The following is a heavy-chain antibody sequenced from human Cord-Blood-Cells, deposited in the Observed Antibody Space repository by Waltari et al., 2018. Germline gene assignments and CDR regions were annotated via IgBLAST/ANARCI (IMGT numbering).Heavy chain of an antibody. V-gene: IGHV4-34*01. CDR2: INHSGST. J-gene: IGHJ4*02. D-gene: IGHD3-10*01. CDR1: GGSFSGYY. Sequence: QVQLQQWGAGLLKPSETLSLTCAVHGGSFSGYYWRWIRQPPGTGLEWIGEINHSGSTNYNPSLKSRVTISVDTSKNQFSLKLSSVTAADTAVYYCARRGGITMVRGVIIPYFDYWGQGTLVTVSS. CDR3: ARRGGITMVRGVIIPYFDY.